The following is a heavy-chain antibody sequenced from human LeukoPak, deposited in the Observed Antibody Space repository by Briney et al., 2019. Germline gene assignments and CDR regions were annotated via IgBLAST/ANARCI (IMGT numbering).Heavy chain of an antibody. CDR1: GFTFRSYA. V-gene: IGHV3-48*04. CDR3: ARRYCSSTSCTLDY. J-gene: IGHJ4*02. D-gene: IGHD2-2*01. CDR2: ISSGTTTI. Sequence: NPGGSLRLSCAASGFTFRSYAMSWVRQAPGKGLEWVSYISSGTTTIYYADSVKGRFTISRDNAKNSLYLQMNSLRAEDTAVYYCARRYCSSTSCTLDYWGQGTLVTVSS.